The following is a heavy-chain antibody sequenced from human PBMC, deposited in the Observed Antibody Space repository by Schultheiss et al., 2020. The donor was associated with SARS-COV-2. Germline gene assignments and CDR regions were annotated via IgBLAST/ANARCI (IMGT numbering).Heavy chain of an antibody. J-gene: IGHJ4*02. Sequence: SVKVSCKASGSTFSTSVMQWVRQARGQRLEWIGWIVVGSGNPDYAQRFQGRLTITRDMSTSTAYMELSILRSDDTAVYYCAADLGGATRWFDYWGQGTLVTVSS. V-gene: IGHV1-58*02. CDR2: IVVGSGNP. D-gene: IGHD1-26*01. CDR3: AADLGGATRWFDY. CDR1: GSTFSTSV.